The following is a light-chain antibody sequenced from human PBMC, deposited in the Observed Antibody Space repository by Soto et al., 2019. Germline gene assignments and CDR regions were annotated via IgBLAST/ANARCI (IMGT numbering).Light chain of an antibody. V-gene: IGLV2-14*01. CDR3: SPYTSSSTPGEV. Sequence: QSALTQPASVSGSPGQSITISCTGTSSDVGGYNYVYWYQQHPGKAPKLMIYEVSNRPSGVSNRFSGSKSGNTASLTISGRQAEDEADDYCSPYTSSSTPGEVFGGGTKVTVL. CDR2: EVS. CDR1: SSDVGGYNY. J-gene: IGLJ2*01.